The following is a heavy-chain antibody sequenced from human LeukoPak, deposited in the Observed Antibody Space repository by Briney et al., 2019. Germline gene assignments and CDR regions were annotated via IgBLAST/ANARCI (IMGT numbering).Heavy chain of an antibody. V-gene: IGHV4-30-4*08. Sequence: SQTLSLTCSVSGGSISSGDYYWNWIRQPPGKGLEWIAYIYYSGDTYYNPSLKSRVTISVDPSKNQFSLKLSSVTPSYPAVYSWPKPPAAGPGTGNFDYGAQETRATVP. D-gene: IGHD6-19*01. J-gene: IGHJ4*02. CDR1: GGSISSGDYY. CDR3: PKPPAAGPGTGNFDY. CDR2: IYYSGDT.